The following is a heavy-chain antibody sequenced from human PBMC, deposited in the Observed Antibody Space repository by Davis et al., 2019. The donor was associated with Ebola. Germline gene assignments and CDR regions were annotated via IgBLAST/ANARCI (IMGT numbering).Heavy chain of an antibody. CDR2: ISGSGGST. D-gene: IGHD6-13*01. J-gene: IGHJ5*02. CDR3: AKDFPIHRIAAALYNWFDP. Sequence: PGGSLRLSCAASGFTFSSYAMSWVRQAPGKGLEWVSAISGSGGSTYYADSVKGRFTISRDNSKNTLYLQMNSLRAEDTAVYYCAKDFPIHRIAAALYNWFDPWGQGTLVTVSS. V-gene: IGHV3-23*01. CDR1: GFTFSSYA.